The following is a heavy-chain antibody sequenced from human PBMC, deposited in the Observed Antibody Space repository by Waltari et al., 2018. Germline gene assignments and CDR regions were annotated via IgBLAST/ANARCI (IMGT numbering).Heavy chain of an antibody. D-gene: IGHD6-13*01. CDR1: GDSISPYY. V-gene: IGHV4-59*01. Sequence: QVQLQESGPGLVKPSETLSLTCTVSGDSISPYYWNWIRQPPGKGLEWIGSIYYSGTTNYDPSRKSRVTISVDTSKSLFSLKLSSVTAADTAVYYCARAYSSTWYTYYFDYWGQGTLVTVSS. CDR3: ARAYSSTWYTYYFDY. J-gene: IGHJ4*02. CDR2: IYYSGTT.